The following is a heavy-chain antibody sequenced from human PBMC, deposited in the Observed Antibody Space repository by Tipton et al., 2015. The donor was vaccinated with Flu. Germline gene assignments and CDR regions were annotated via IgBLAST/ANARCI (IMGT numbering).Heavy chain of an antibody. CDR2: TYTSGST. D-gene: IGHD3-16*01. J-gene: IGHJ4*02. CDR3: AREYLFFGELSTAYYFDS. CDR1: GGSISSYY. Sequence: TLSLTCTVSGGSISSYYWTWIRQPAGKGLEWIGRTYTSGSTKYNPSLKSRVTMSLDTSNNHFSLKLTSVTAADTAVYYCAREYLFFGELSTAYYFDSWGQGTLVTVSS. V-gene: IGHV4-4*07.